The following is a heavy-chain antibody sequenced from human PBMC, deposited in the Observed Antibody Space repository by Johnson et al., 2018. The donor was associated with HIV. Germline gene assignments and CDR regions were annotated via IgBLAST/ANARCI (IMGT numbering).Heavy chain of an antibody. CDR3: AREGYSSSWQRSEDAFDI. CDR1: GFTFSDYY. D-gene: IGHD6-13*01. J-gene: IGHJ3*02. V-gene: IGHV3-11*04. Sequence: QVQLVESGGGLVKPGGSLRLSCAASGFTFSDYYMSWIRQAPEKGLEWVSYISSSGSTIYYADSVKGRFTISRDNAKNSLYLQMNSLRAEDTAVYYCAREGYSSSWQRSEDAFDIWGQGTMVTVSS. CDR2: ISSSGSTI.